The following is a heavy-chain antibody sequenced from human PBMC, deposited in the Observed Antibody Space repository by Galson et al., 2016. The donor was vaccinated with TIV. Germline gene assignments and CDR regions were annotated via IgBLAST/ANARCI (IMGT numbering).Heavy chain of an antibody. Sequence: PALVKPTQTLTLTCTFSGFSLGTGGVGVGWIRQPPGKALEWLALIYWDDDKRYSPSLKNRLPITKDTSKNQVVLTMTNMDPVDTATYYCTPRHMTLSTASEAFEMWGQGTMVTVSS. V-gene: IGHV2-5*02. CDR1: GFSLGTGGVG. CDR3: TPRHMTLSTASEAFEM. J-gene: IGHJ3*02. D-gene: IGHD3-9*01. CDR2: IYWDDDK.